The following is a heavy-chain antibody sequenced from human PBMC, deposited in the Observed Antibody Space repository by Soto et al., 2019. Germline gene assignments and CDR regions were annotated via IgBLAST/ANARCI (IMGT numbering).Heavy chain of an antibody. J-gene: IGHJ5*02. D-gene: IGHD2-2*01. V-gene: IGHV4-30-4*01. CDR1: GGSISSGDYY. CDR2: IYYSGST. CDR3: ARQYCSSTSCNNGLVP. Sequence: SETLSLTCTVSGGSISSGDYYWSWIRQPPGKGLEWIGYIYYSGSTYYNPSLKSRVTISVDTSKNQFSLKLSSVTAADTAVYYCARQYCSSTSCNNGLVPWGQGTLVNVSS.